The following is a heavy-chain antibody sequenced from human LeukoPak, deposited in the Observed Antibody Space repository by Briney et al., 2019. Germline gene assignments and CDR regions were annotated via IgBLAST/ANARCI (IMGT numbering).Heavy chain of an antibody. V-gene: IGHV1-2*02. Sequence: ASVKVSCKASGYTFTGYYMHWVRQAPGQGLEWMGWINPNSGGTNYAQKFQGRVTMTRDTSISTAYMELSGLRSDDTAVYYCARVHYIWGTPVRGYAFDIWGQGTMVTVSS. CDR3: ARVHYIWGTPVRGYAFDI. CDR2: INPNSGGT. D-gene: IGHD3-16*01. J-gene: IGHJ3*02. CDR1: GYTFTGYY.